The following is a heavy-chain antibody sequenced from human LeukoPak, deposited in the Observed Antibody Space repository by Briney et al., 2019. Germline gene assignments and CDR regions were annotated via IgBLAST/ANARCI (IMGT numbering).Heavy chain of an antibody. J-gene: IGHJ4*02. V-gene: IGHV3-33*06. CDR2: IWYDGSNK. CDR3: AKDRSTIAAPCDQ. CDR1: GFTFSSYG. Sequence: GGSLRLSCAASGFTFSSYGMHWVRQAPGKGLEWVAVIWYDGSNKYYADSVKGRFTISRDNSKNTLYLQMNSLRAEDTAVYYCAKDRSTIAAPCDQWGQGTLVTVSS. D-gene: IGHD6-6*01.